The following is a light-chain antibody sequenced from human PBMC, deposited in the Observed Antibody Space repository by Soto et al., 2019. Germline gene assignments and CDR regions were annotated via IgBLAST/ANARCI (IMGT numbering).Light chain of an antibody. CDR1: SSDVGSYNL. CDR3: CSYANSGTL. Sequence: QSVLTQPASVSGSPGQSITISCTGTSSDVGSYNLVSWYQQHPGKAPKLMIYEGSKRPSGISDRFSGSKYGNTASLTIFGLQAEDEADFYCCSYANSGTLFGTGTKVTVL. CDR2: EGS. J-gene: IGLJ1*01. V-gene: IGLV2-23*01.